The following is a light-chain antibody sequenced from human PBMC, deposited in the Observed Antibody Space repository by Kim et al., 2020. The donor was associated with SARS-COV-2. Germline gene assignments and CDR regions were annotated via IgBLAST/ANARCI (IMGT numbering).Light chain of an antibody. CDR2: RNN. CDR1: SSNNGSNY. CDR3: AAWDDSLSKV. J-gene: IGLJ1*01. Sequence: PGQRVTLSCSGSSSNNGSNYVYWYQQLPGTAPKLLIYRNNQRPSGVPDRFSGSKSGTSAALAISGLRPEDEADYYCAAWDDSLSKVFGTGTKVTVL. V-gene: IGLV1-47*01.